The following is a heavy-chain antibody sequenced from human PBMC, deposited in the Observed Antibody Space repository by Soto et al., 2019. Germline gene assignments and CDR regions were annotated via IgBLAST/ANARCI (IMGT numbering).Heavy chain of an antibody. CDR2: ISAYNGNT. Sequence: ASVKVSCKASGYTFTSYGISWVRQAPGRGLEWMGWISAYNGNTNYAQKLQGRVTMTTDTSTSAAYMELRRLRSDDTAVYYCARDYQEPSPFDYWGQGTLVTSPQ. V-gene: IGHV1-18*04. D-gene: IGHD1-26*01. J-gene: IGHJ4*02. CDR3: ARDYQEPSPFDY. CDR1: GYTFTSYG.